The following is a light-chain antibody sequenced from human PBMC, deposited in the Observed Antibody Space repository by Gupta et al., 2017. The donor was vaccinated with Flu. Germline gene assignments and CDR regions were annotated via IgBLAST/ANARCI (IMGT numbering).Light chain of an antibody. Sequence: SPSTLSAYVGDTVTITCRGSQKINVWMGWYQQKPGKAPKLMVYEASRVARGVASRFSGSGCGTEFPLTISSLQPDDFATYYRQQFHSYPAFGQGTKVVIK. CDR3: QQFHSYPA. V-gene: IGKV1-5*03. CDR1: QKINVW. J-gene: IGKJ1*01. CDR2: EAS.